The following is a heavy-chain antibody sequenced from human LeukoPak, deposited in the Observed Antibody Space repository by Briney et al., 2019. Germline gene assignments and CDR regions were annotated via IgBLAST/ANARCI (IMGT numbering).Heavy chain of an antibody. V-gene: IGHV1-46*01. CDR1: GYTFTSYY. Sequence: ASVKVSCKASGYTFTSYYMHWVRQAPGQGLEWMGIINPSGGSTSYAQKFQGRVTMTRDTSTSTVYMALSSLRSEDTAVYYCARSAALTRYYPRYYYGMDVWGQGTTDTVSS. D-gene: IGHD3-22*01. CDR2: INPSGGST. J-gene: IGHJ6*02. CDR3: ARSAALTRYYPRYYYGMDV.